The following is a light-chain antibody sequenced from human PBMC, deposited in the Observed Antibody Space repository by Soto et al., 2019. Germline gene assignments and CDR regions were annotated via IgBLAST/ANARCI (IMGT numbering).Light chain of an antibody. CDR3: QQYNNWPLT. J-gene: IGKJ1*01. CDR1: QSISDT. CDR2: GAS. V-gene: IGKV3-15*01. Sequence: EIVMTQSPATLSVSPGGRVTLSCRASQSISDTLAWYQQKPGQAPRLLIYGASTRAPGFPARFSGSGSGTDFTLTISSLQSEDFAVYYCQQYNNWPLTFGQGTKVDIK.